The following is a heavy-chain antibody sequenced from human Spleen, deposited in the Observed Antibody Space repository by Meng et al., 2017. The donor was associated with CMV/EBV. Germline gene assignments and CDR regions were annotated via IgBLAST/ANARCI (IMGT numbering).Heavy chain of an antibody. CDR3: SKAVYYGSGSLPHYYYYGMDV. J-gene: IGHJ6*02. CDR2: IWYDGSNK. D-gene: IGHD3-10*01. Sequence: GESLKISCAASGFTFSSYGMHWVRQAPGKGLEWVAVIWYDGSNKYYADSVKGRFAISRDNSKNTLYLQMNSLRAEDTAVYYCSKAVYYGSGSLPHYYYYGMDVWGQGTTVTVSS. V-gene: IGHV3-33*06. CDR1: GFTFSSYG.